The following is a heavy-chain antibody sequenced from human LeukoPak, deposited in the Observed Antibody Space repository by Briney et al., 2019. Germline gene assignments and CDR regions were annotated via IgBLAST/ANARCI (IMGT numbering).Heavy chain of an antibody. Sequence: PGGSLRLSCAGSGFNFSIYAMSWVRQAPGKGLEWVSAISSGGGTTYYADSVKGRLTISRDNSKNTLSLQTNSLRVEDTAVYYCARSYYDSRGYIYYFDYWGQGTLVTVSS. D-gene: IGHD3-22*01. CDR1: GFNFSIYA. CDR2: ISSGGGTT. V-gene: IGHV3-23*01. J-gene: IGHJ4*02. CDR3: ARSYYDSRGYIYYFDY.